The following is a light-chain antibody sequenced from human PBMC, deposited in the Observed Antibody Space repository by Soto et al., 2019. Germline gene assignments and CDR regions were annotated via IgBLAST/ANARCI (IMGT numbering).Light chain of an antibody. CDR2: EGS. V-gene: IGLV2-23*01. CDR3: CSYAGSSTNV. J-gene: IGLJ2*01. CDR1: SSDVGSYNL. Sequence: QSVLTQPASVSGSPGQSITISCTGTSSDVGSYNLVSWYQQHPGKAPKLMIYEGSKRPSGVSNRFSGSKSGNTASLTISGLQAEDEADYYCCSYAGSSTNVFGGGTEVTVL.